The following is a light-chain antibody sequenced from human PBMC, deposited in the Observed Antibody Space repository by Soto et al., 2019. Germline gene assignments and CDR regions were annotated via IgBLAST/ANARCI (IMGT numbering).Light chain of an antibody. CDR3: QQYNSYWRT. V-gene: IGKV1-5*01. CDR1: QSISSW. Sequence: DIQMTQSPSTLSATAGDRVTITCRASQSISSWLAWYQHKPGKAPKLLIYDASNLDSGVPSRFSGSGSGTEFTLTISSLQPDDFATYYCQQYNSYWRTFGQGTKVDIK. J-gene: IGKJ1*01. CDR2: DAS.